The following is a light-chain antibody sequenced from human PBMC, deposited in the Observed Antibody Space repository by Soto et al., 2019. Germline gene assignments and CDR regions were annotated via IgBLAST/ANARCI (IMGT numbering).Light chain of an antibody. CDR2: FND. Sequence: QSVLTQSPSASGTPGQTVTISCSGSSSNIGNNPVNWYQHLPESAPKSLIYFNDQRSSGVPARISGSKSGTSASLAISGLQSEDEGDYYCAAWDDSLNNWVFGGGTKLTVL. J-gene: IGLJ3*02. CDR1: SSNIGNNP. CDR3: AAWDDSLNNWV. V-gene: IGLV1-44*01.